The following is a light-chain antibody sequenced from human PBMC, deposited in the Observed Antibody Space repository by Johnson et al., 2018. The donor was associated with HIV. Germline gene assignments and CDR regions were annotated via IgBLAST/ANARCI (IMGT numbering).Light chain of an antibody. CDR2: DNN. CDR3: GTWDSSLSANV. V-gene: IGLV1-51*01. CDR1: SSDIGNNY. J-gene: IGLJ1*01. Sequence: QSVLTQPTSVSAAAGQKVTISCSGSSSDIGNNYVFWYQQFPVTAPKLLIYDNNKRPSGIPDRFSGSKSGTSATLGITGLQTGDEADYYCGTWDSSLSANVFGPGTKVTVL.